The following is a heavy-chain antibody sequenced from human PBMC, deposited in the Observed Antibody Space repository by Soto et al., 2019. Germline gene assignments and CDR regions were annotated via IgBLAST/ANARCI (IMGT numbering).Heavy chain of an antibody. CDR1: VGSISSSSYY. J-gene: IGHJ5*02. D-gene: IGHD3-16*01. CDR2: IYYSGST. V-gene: IGHV4-39*01. Sequence: SETLSLTCTVSVGSISSSSYYWGWIRQPPGKGLEWIGSIYYSGSTYYNPSLKSRVTISVDTSKNQFSLKLSPVTAADTAVYYCARGGWFDPWGQGTLVSVSS. CDR3: ARGGWFDP.